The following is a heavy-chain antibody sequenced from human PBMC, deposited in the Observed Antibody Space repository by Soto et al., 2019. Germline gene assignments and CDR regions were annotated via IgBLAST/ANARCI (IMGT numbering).Heavy chain of an antibody. J-gene: IGHJ2*01. CDR2: IIPIFGTA. CDR1: GGTFSSYA. CDR3: ARVSREYCSGGSCHPCWYLDL. D-gene: IGHD2-15*01. V-gene: IGHV1-69*01. Sequence: QVQLVQSGAEVKKPGSSVKVSCKASGGTFSSYAISWVRQAPGQGLEWMGGIIPIFGTANYAQKFQGRVTITGDESTSTAYMELSSLRSEDTAVYYCARVSREYCSGGSCHPCWYLDLWGRGTLVTVSS.